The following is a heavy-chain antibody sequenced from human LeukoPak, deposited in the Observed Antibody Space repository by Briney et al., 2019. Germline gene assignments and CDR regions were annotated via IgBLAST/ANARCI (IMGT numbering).Heavy chain of an antibody. Sequence: PGRSLRLSCAASRFTFSSYGMHWVRQAPGKGLEWVAIISYDGNNEYYADSVKGRFTISRDNSKNTLYLQMNSLRAEDTAVYYCAKEVAYYYDSSGYPPWGQGTLVTVSS. CDR2: ISYDGNNE. CDR1: RFTFSSYG. J-gene: IGHJ5*02. V-gene: IGHV3-30*18. D-gene: IGHD3-22*01. CDR3: AKEVAYYYDSSGYPP.